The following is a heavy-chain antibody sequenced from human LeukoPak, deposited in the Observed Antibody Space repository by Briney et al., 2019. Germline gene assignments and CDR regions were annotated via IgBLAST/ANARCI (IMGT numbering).Heavy chain of an antibody. CDR3: ARISGSYNFDY. CDR1: GFTVSSNY. Sequence: GGSLRLSCAASGFTVSSNYMSWVRQAPGKGLEWVSVIYSGGSTYYEDSVKGRFTLSRDNSKNTLYLQMNSLRAEDTAVYYCARISGSYNFDYWGQGTLVTVSS. CDR2: IYSGGST. V-gene: IGHV3-53*01. J-gene: IGHJ4*02. D-gene: IGHD1-26*01.